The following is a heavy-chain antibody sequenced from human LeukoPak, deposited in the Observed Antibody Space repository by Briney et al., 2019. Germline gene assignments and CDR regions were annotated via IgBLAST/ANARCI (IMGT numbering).Heavy chain of an antibody. CDR1: GYTFATYE. V-gene: IGHV1-8*01. D-gene: IGHD6-19*01. Sequence: GASVKVSCKASGYTFATYEINWVRQAIGQGLEWMGWMDPNKGDTGYVQKFQGRVTMTRNISINTAYLELSSLTSDDTAVYYCARSTGWYSWFDPWGQGTPVTVSS. J-gene: IGHJ5*02. CDR3: ARSTGWYSWFDP. CDR2: MDPNKGDT.